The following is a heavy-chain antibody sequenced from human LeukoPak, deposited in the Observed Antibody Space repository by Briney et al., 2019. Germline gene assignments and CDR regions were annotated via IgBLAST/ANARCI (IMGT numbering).Heavy chain of an antibody. Sequence: GGSLRLSCAASGLSFSNAWMSWVRQAPGKGLEWVGRIRGKIDGGTTDYAAPVKGRFTISRDDSENTLYLHLTSLKSEDAAVYYCTTLGGDNWFDWYFDLWDRGTLVAVSS. CDR1: GLSFSNAW. CDR3: TTLGGDNWFDWYFDL. CDR2: IRGKIDGGTT. D-gene: IGHD1-1*01. J-gene: IGHJ2*01. V-gene: IGHV3-15*01.